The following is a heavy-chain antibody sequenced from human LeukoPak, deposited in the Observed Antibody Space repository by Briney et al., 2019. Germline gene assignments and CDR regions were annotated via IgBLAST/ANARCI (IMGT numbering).Heavy chain of an antibody. CDR3: AKVGSGSYSFGY. CDR2: ISGSGGST. V-gene: IGHV3-23*01. J-gene: IGHJ4*02. CDR1: GFTFSNSA. D-gene: IGHD1-26*01. Sequence: GGSLRLSCAASGFTFSNSAMSWVRQAPGKGLEWVSAISGSGGSTYYADSVKGRFTISRDNSKNTLYLQMNSLRAEDTAVYYCAKVGSGSYSFGYWGQGTLVTVSS.